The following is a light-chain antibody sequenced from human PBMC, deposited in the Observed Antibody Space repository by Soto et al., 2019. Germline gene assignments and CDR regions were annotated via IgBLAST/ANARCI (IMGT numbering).Light chain of an antibody. CDR1: SSEVGGYNF. V-gene: IGLV2-14*01. J-gene: IGLJ1*01. Sequence: QSALTQPASVSGSPGQSITISCTGTSSEVGGYNFVSWDQQHPGKAPKLMIYDVSNRPSGVSKRFSGAKSGNTASLTISGLHADYEADYYCSSYTRRSTQVFGTGTKLTVL. CDR3: SSYTRRSTQV. CDR2: DVS.